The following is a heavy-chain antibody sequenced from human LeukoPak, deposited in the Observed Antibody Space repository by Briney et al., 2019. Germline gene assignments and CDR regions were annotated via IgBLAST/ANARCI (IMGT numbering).Heavy chain of an antibody. D-gene: IGHD3-10*01. V-gene: IGHV3-23*01. Sequence: GGSLRLSCAASGFTFSSYAMSWVRQAPGKGLEWVSASSGSGGSTYYADSVKGRFTISRDNSKNTLYLQMNSLRAEDTAVYYCAKFNGSGRGPYFDYWGQGALVTVSS. CDR2: SSGSGGST. CDR1: GFTFSSYA. J-gene: IGHJ4*02. CDR3: AKFNGSGRGPYFDY.